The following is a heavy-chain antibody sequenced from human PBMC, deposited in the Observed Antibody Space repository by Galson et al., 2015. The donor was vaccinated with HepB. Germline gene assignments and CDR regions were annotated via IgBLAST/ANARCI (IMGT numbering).Heavy chain of an antibody. D-gene: IGHD2-15*01. CDR2: LQSTGST. V-gene: IGHV3-53*01. J-gene: IGHJ4*02. Sequence: SLRLSCAASGLTVSSNYMSWVRQAPGKGLEWVSVLQSTGSTYYAGSVKGRFTISRDSSKNTLYLQMNSLRAEDTAVYYYAREDGGGHLDYWGQGTLVTVSS. CDR1: GLTVSSNY. CDR3: AREDGGGHLDY.